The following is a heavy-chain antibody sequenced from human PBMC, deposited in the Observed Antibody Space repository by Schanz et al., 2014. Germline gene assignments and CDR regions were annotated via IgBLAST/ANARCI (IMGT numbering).Heavy chain of an antibody. V-gene: IGHV3-33*01. CDR1: GFTFSSYG. CDR3: ARPRADDGEVDY. CDR2: IWTNGATK. Sequence: QVQLVESGGGVVQPGGSLRLSCAASGFTFSSYGMHWVRQAPGKGLEWVAGIWTNGATKYYADSVRGRFTISRDRFQNTLQRRMSRLRAEDAAVYDSARPRADDGEVDYWGHGTLVTVSS. J-gene: IGHJ4*01. D-gene: IGHD4-17*01.